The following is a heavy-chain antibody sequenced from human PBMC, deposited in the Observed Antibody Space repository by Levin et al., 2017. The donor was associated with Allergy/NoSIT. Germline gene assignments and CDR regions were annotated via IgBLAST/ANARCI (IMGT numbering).Heavy chain of an antibody. D-gene: IGHD3-16*02. CDR1: GGSITSSNW. CDR3: ARDYPSGLGRNFDY. V-gene: IGHV4-4*02. CDR2: IYQSGGS. Sequence: SQTLSLTCGVSGGSITSSNWWSWVRQPPGKGLEWIGEIYQSGGSKYNPSLKSRVTISVDKSQNQFSLKLSSVTAADTAVYYCARDYPSGLGRNFDYWGQGILVTVSS. J-gene: IGHJ4*02.